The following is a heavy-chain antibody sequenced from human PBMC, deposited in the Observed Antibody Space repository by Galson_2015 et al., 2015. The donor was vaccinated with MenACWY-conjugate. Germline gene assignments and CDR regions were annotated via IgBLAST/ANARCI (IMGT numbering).Heavy chain of an antibody. CDR2: ITGGGGTT. CDR3: AKGVRSGHTYG. Sequence: SLRLSCATSGFTFSDYTMGWVRQAPGKGLEWVSTITGGGGTTYYADSVKGRFSTSRDNSKNTLDVQMNSLRVEDTAVYYCAKGVRSGHTYG. CDR1: GFTFSDYT. V-gene: IGHV3-23*01. D-gene: IGHD3-3*01. J-gene: IGHJ6*01.